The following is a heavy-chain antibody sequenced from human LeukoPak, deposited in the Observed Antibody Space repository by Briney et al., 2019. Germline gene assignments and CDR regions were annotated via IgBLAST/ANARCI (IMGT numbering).Heavy chain of an antibody. Sequence: GGSLRLSCAASGFTFSSYAMSWVRQAPGKGLEWVSAISGSGGSTYYADSVKGRFTISRDNSKNTLYLQMNSLRAEDTAVYYCAKEEVTIFGVVIIPSHFDYWGQGTLVTVPS. D-gene: IGHD3-3*01. CDR3: AKEEVTIFGVVIIPSHFDY. V-gene: IGHV3-23*01. J-gene: IGHJ4*02. CDR2: ISGSGGST. CDR1: GFTFSSYA.